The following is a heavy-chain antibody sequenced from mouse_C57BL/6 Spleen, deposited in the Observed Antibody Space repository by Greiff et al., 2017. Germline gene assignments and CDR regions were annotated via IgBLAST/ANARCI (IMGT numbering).Heavy chain of an antibody. Sequence: VQLKESGPGLVQPSQSLSITCTVSGFSLTSYGVHWVRQSPGKGLEWLGVIWSGGSTDYNAAFISRLSISKDNSKSQVFFKMNSLQADDTAIYYWASPPHYGNYAWFAYWGQGTLVTVSA. D-gene: IGHD2-1*01. J-gene: IGHJ3*01. CDR3: ASPPHYGNYAWFAY. CDR2: IWSGGST. V-gene: IGHV2-2*01. CDR1: GFSLTSYG.